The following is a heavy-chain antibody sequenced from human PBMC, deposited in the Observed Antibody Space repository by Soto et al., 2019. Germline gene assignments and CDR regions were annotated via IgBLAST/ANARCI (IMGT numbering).Heavy chain of an antibody. CDR3: ARDISPMVRGVVGLDYYYYYMDV. V-gene: IGHV1-18*01. CDR2: ISAYNGNT. D-gene: IGHD3-10*01. J-gene: IGHJ6*03. CDR1: GYTFTSYG. Sequence: ASVKVSCKASGYTFTSYGISWVRQAPGQGLEWMGWISAYNGNTNYAQKLQGRVTMTTDTSTSTAYMELRSLRSDDTAVYYCARDISPMVRGVVGLDYYYYYMDVWGKGTTVTAP.